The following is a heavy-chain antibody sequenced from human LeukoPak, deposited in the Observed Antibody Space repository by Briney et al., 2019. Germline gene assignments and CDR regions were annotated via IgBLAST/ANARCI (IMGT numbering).Heavy chain of an antibody. Sequence: GGSLRLSCAASGFRFSSYAMSWVRQAPGKGLEWVSAISGSGVSTYYADSVKGRFTISRDNSKNTLYLQMNSLRTEDTAVYYCVKDLTVMARSRYYFDYWGQGTLVTVSS. J-gene: IGHJ4*02. V-gene: IGHV3-23*01. CDR1: GFRFSSYA. D-gene: IGHD5-24*01. CDR2: ISGSGVST. CDR3: VKDLTVMARSRYYFDY.